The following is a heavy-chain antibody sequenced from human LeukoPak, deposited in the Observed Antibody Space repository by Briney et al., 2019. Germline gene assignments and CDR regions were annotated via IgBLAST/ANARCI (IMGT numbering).Heavy chain of an antibody. Sequence: GASVEVSCKASGYTFTSYDINWVRQATGQGLEWMGWMNPNSGNTGYAQKFQGRVTMTSNTSISTAYMELSSLRSEDTAVYYCASGIAVAEWAFDIWGQGTMVTVSS. D-gene: IGHD6-19*01. CDR1: GYTFTSYD. J-gene: IGHJ3*02. CDR3: ASGIAVAEWAFDI. V-gene: IGHV1-8*01. CDR2: MNPNSGNT.